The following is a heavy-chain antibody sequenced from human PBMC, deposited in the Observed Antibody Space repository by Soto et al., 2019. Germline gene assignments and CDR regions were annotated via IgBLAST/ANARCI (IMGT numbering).Heavy chain of an antibody. V-gene: IGHV1-2*02. D-gene: IGHD1-1*01. CDR1: GYTFTDFY. CDR3: ATGTNGTTGWYHP. CDR2: INPKTGDT. Sequence: QVQLVQSWTEVKKPGASVTVSCKSSGYTFTDFYLHWLRQAPGQGLEWGGWINPKTGDTKSSQKFQGRVTMSRDTSVSTAYIDLTSLTSDDTAMYYCATGTNGTTGWYHPWGQGTRVTVSS. J-gene: IGHJ5*02.